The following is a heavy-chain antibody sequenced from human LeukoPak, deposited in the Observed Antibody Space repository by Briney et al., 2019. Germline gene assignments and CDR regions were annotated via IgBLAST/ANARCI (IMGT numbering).Heavy chain of an antibody. V-gene: IGHV4-34*01. CDR3: ARTTEGGYTYGYFYYYYMDV. CDR1: GGSFSGYY. CDR2: INHSGST. Sequence: PSETLSLTCAVYGGSFSGYYWNWIRQPPGKGLEWIGEINHSGSTNYNPSLKSRVTISVDTSKNQFSLKLSSVTAADTAVYYCARTTEGGYTYGYFYYYYMDVWGKGTTVTISS. J-gene: IGHJ6*03. D-gene: IGHD5-18*01.